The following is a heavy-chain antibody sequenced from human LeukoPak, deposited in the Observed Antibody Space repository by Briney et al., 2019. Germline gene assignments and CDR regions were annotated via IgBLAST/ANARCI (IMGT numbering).Heavy chain of an antibody. CDR2: ISGDGGST. Sequence: GGSLRLSCAASGFTFDDYAMHWVRQAPGKGLEWVSLISGDGGSTYYADSVKGRFTISRDNSKNTLYLQMNSLRAEDTAVYYCARELTYYYDSSGYYSPYFDYWGQGTLVTVSS. CDR1: GFTFDDYA. D-gene: IGHD3-22*01. CDR3: ARELTYYYDSSGYYSPYFDY. J-gene: IGHJ4*02. V-gene: IGHV3-43*02.